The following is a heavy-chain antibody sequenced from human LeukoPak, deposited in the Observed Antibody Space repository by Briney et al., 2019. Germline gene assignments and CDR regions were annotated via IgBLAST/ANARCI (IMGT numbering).Heavy chain of an antibody. CDR1: GFTFSSYA. CDR2: ISYDGSNK. CDR3: ARDLRFLEWLLYSSTMFHYYGMDV. J-gene: IGHJ6*02. D-gene: IGHD3-3*01. Sequence: GGSLRLSCAASGFTFSSYAMHWVRQAPVKGLEWVAVISYDGSNKYYADSVKGRFTISRDNSKNTLYLQMNSLRAEDTAVYYCARDLRFLEWLLYSSTMFHYYGMDVWGQGTTVTVSS. V-gene: IGHV3-30-3*01.